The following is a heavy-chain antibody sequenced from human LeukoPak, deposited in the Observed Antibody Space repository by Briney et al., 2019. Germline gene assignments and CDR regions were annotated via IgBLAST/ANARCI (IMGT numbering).Heavy chain of an antibody. CDR2: IRSNGINT. Sequence: GGSLRLSCEVSGFSLTTYGMLWVRQAPGKGLEWVAFIRSNGINTYYGDSVKGRFTISRDISKSTLYLQMNSLTTDDTALYFCAKDRPLKGGFDPWGQGSLAIVSS. CDR3: AKDRPLKGGFDP. J-gene: IGHJ5*02. V-gene: IGHV3-30*02. CDR1: GFSLTTYG. D-gene: IGHD3-16*01.